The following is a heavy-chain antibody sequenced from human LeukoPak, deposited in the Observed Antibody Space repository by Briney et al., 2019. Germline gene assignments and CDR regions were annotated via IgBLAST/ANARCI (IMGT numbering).Heavy chain of an antibody. Sequence: SETLSLTCAVSGGSISSSGYFWAWIRQPPGKGLEWIGYIYYSGSTNYNPSLKSRVTISVDTSKNQFSLKLSSVTAADTAVYCCASARITMIDILDYWGQGTLVTVSS. D-gene: IGHD3-22*01. CDR1: GGSISSSGYF. CDR2: IYYSGST. CDR3: ASARITMIDILDY. V-gene: IGHV4-61*05. J-gene: IGHJ4*02.